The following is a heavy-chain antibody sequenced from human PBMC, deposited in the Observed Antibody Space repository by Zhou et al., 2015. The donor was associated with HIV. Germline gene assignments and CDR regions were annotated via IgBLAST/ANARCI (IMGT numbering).Heavy chain of an antibody. J-gene: IGHJ6*02. V-gene: IGHV1-69*01. CDR1: GGTFSSYA. CDR2: IIPIFGTA. CDR3: ARATGEGLNYYYYGMDV. Sequence: QVQLVQSGAEAKKPGSSVKVSCKASGGTFSSYAISWVRQAPGQGLEWMGGIIPIFGTANYAQKFQGRVTITADESTSTAYMELSSLRSEDTAVYYCARATGEGLNYYYYGMDVWGQGTTVTVSS. D-gene: IGHD1-14*01.